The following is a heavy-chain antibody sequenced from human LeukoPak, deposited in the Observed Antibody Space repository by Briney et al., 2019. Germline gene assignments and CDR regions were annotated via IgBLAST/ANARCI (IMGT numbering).Heavy chain of an antibody. D-gene: IGHD1-26*01. V-gene: IGHV1-2*02. J-gene: IGHJ4*02. CDR1: GGTFSSYA. CDR3: ARGRLSAGWEIRPKFDY. CDR2: INPNSGGT. Sequence: ASVKVSCKASGGTFSSYAISWVRQAPGQGLEWKGWINPNSGGTKYAQKFQGRVTMTRDMSISTAYMELRRLRSDDTAVYNCARGRLSAGWEIRPKFDYWGQGTLVTVSS.